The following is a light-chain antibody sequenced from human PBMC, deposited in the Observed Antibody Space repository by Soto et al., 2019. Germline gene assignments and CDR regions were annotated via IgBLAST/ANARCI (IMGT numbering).Light chain of an antibody. J-gene: IGKJ5*01. CDR1: QNINNY. V-gene: IGKV1-33*01. Sequence: DIQITQSPSSLSASVRDKGTITFQASQNINNYLNWYQQKPGRAPKLLIYDASNLEAGVPSRFRGSGSGTDFTFTISRLQPEDIATYYCQQYENLPTFGQGTRLEIK. CDR3: QQYENLPT. CDR2: DAS.